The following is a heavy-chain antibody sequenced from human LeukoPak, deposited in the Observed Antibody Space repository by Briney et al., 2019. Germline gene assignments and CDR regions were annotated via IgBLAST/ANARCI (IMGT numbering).Heavy chain of an antibody. Sequence: ASVIVSCKASGYTFTDYYLHWLRQAPGQGLEWMGWMHPNSGGTNYAQNFQGRVTMTRDTSITTAYMELSRLTSDDTAVYYCASLAHFDGSTYYPDFWGQGTLVTVSS. CDR3: ASLAHFDGSTYYPDF. CDR2: MHPNSGGT. V-gene: IGHV1-2*02. D-gene: IGHD3-22*01. J-gene: IGHJ4*02. CDR1: GYTFTDYY.